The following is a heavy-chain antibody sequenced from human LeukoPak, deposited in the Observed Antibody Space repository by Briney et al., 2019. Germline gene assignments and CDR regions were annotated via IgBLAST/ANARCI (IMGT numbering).Heavy chain of an antibody. CDR1: GFTFSNFG. J-gene: IGHJ4*02. V-gene: IGHV3-33*06. CDR2: IFYDGTNK. D-gene: IGHD3-10*01. CDR3: AKAYYPSGTYSPFES. Sequence: PGGSLRLSCAASGFTFSNFGMHWVRQAPGKGLEWVAVIFYDGTNKNYADFVKGRFTISRDNSKNTLYLQVNSLRAEDTAVYYCAKAYYPSGTYSPFESWGQGTLVTVSS.